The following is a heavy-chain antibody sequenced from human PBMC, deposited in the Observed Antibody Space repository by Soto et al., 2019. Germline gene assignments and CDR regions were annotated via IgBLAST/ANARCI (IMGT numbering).Heavy chain of an antibody. CDR3: AREGDGYNLGPSVDFDY. D-gene: IGHD5-12*01. V-gene: IGHV1-46*01. CDR2: INPSGGST. CDR1: GYTFTTYY. Sequence: QVQLVQSGAEVKKPGASVKVSCKASGYTFTTYYMHWGRQAPGQGLEWMGVINPSGGSTSYAQKFRGSFTVTRDTATSTLYMELSSLRSEDTAVYYCAREGDGYNLGPSVDFDYWGQGTLVTVSS. J-gene: IGHJ4*02.